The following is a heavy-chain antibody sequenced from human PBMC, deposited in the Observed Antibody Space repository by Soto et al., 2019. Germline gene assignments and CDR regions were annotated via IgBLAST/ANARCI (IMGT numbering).Heavy chain of an antibody. D-gene: IGHD3-10*01. CDR1: GGSISSYS. CDR3: AGGSGSGRYH. Sequence: SETLSLTCTVSGGSISSYSWNWIRQSPEKGLEWIGYIYYSGTAYYNPSLKSRVTISVDTSKKQFSLKLTSVAAADTAVYYCAGGSGSGRYHWGQGSLVTVSS. CDR2: IYYSGTA. J-gene: IGHJ4*02. V-gene: IGHV4-59*01.